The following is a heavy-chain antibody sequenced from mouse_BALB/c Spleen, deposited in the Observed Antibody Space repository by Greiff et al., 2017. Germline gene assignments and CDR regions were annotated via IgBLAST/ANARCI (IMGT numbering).Heavy chain of an antibody. CDR1: GYAFSSYW. J-gene: IGHJ2*01. Sequence: QVQLKQSGAELVRPGSSVKISCKASGYAFSSYWMNWVKQRPGQGLEWIGQIYPGDGDTNYNGKFKGKATLTADKSSSTAYMQLSSLTSEDSAVYFCAREGGNPYYYFDYWGQGTTLTVSS. D-gene: IGHD1-1*02. CDR2: IYPGDGDT. V-gene: IGHV1-80*01. CDR3: AREGGNPYYYFDY.